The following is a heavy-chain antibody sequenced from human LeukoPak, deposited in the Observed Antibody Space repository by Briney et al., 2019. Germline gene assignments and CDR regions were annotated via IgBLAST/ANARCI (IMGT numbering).Heavy chain of an antibody. CDR2: IYHSGST. CDR1: GYSISSGYY. J-gene: IGHJ4*02. CDR3: ARMSLVVVITVFDY. V-gene: IGHV4-38-2*01. D-gene: IGHD3-22*01. Sequence: LETLSLTCAVSGYSISSGYYWGWIRQPPGKGLEWIGSIYHSGSTYYNPSLKSRVTISVDTSKNQFSLKLSSVTAADTAVYYCARMSLVVVITVFDYWGQGTLVTVSS.